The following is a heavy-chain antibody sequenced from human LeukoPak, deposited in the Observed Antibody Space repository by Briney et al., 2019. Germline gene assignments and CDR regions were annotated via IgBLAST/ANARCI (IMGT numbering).Heavy chain of an antibody. CDR2: ISSSGSTI. CDR1: GFTFSSYG. Sequence: PGGSLRLSCAASGFTFSSYGMNWVRQAPGKGLEWVSYISSSGSTIYYADSVKGRSTISRDNAKNSLYLQMNSLRAEDTAVYYCARQRIVGATPLDYWGQGTLVTVSS. D-gene: IGHD1-26*01. CDR3: ARQRIVGATPLDY. V-gene: IGHV3-48*04. J-gene: IGHJ4*02.